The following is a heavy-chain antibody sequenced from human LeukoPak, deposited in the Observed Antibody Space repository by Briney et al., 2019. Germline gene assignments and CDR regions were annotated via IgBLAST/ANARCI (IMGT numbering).Heavy chain of an antibody. CDR1: GFTFSSYA. CDR3: AKMSGYEPYYFDY. D-gene: IGHD5-12*01. Sequence: GGSLRLPCAASGFTFSSYAMSWVRQAPGKGLEWVSAISGSGGSTYYADSVKGRFTISRDNSKNTLYLQMNSLRAEDTAVYYCAKMSGYEPYYFDYWGQGTLVTVSS. CDR2: ISGSGGST. J-gene: IGHJ4*02. V-gene: IGHV3-23*01.